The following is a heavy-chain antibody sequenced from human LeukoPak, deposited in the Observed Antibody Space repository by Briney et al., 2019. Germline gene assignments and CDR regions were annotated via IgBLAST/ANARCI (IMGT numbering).Heavy chain of an antibody. CDR3: ARIKWTYYFDY. J-gene: IGHJ4*02. Sequence: IPSETLSLTCAVSGGSISSYYWSWIRQPPAKGLEWIGYIYYSGSTNYNPSLKSRVTISVDTSKNQFSLKLSSVTAADTGVYYCARIKWTYYFDYWGQGTLVTVSS. CDR1: GGSISSYY. V-gene: IGHV4-59*01. CDR2: IYYSGST. D-gene: IGHD3/OR15-3a*01.